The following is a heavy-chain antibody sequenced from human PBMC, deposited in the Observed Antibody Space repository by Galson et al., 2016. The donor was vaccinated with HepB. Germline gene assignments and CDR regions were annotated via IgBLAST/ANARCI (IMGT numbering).Heavy chain of an antibody. CDR3: GRSITLSVTSPFDY. D-gene: IGHD4-17*01. Sequence: LRLSCAVSGFTFSNYWMRWIRQPPGKGLEWIGSFYYRGSTYYSPSLRSRVTISADTSKNQFSLKLSSVTAADTALYYCGRSITLSVTSPFDYWGQGTLVTVSS. J-gene: IGHJ4*02. V-gene: IGHV4-39*01. CDR1: GFTFSNYW. CDR2: FYYRGST.